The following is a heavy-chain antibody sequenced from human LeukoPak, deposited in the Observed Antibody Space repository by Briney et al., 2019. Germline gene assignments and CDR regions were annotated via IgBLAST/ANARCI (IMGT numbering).Heavy chain of an antibody. Sequence: SETLSLTCTVSGGSISSYYRSWIRQPAGKGLEWIGRIYTSGSTNYNPSLKSRVTMSVDTSKNQFSLKLSSVTAADTAVYYCANMGSWYGMDFDYWGQGTLVTVSS. CDR1: GGSISSYY. CDR3: ANMGSWYGMDFDY. CDR2: IYTSGST. D-gene: IGHD6-13*01. J-gene: IGHJ4*02. V-gene: IGHV4-4*07.